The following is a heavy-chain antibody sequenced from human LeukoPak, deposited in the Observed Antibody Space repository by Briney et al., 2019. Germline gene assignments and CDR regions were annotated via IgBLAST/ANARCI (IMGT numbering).Heavy chain of an antibody. Sequence: GGFLSLSCAASGFTFSNYAMSWVRQAPGRGLEWVSSISSSGSSTYYADSVKGRFTISRDNSKNTLFLQMNSLRAEDTAVYYCATQRSGWHYFDYWGQAAVVSVSS. CDR1: GFTFSNYA. CDR3: ATQRSGWHYFDY. CDR2: ISSSGSST. V-gene: IGHV3-23*01. D-gene: IGHD6-19*01. J-gene: IGHJ4*02.